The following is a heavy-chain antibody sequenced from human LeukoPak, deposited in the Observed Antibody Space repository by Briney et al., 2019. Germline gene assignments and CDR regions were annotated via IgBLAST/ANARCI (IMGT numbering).Heavy chain of an antibody. CDR2: ISYSGTT. CDR3: ARGEDYYDQWYFDY. J-gene: IGHJ4*02. Sequence: SETLSLTCTFSGCFISRYYWTWFRQPPGKGLEWIGCISYSGTTKYNPSLKSRVTISLDTSKNQFSLSLRSVTAADTAVYYCARGEDYYDQWYFDYWGQGTLVTVSS. CDR1: GCFISRYY. V-gene: IGHV4-59*12. D-gene: IGHD3-22*01.